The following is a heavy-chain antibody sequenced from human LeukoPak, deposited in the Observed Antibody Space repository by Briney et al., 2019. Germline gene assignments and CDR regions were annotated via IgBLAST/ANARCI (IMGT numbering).Heavy chain of an antibody. Sequence: SETLSLTCTVSGGSISSDYWSWIRQPPGKGLEWIGYIYYTGSTYYNTSLMSRVTISVDSSKNQFSLKLRSVTAADTAVYYCARDSRISSRDYQYYMDVWGKGPRSPSP. V-gene: IGHV4-59*01. CDR2: IYYTGST. CDR3: ARDSRISSRDYQYYMDV. D-gene: IGHD2-15*01. J-gene: IGHJ6*03. CDR1: GGSISSDY.